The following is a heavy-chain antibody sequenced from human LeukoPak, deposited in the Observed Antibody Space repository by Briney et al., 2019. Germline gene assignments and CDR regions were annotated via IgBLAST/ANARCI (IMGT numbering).Heavy chain of an antibody. J-gene: IGHJ4*02. V-gene: IGHV4-59*01. D-gene: IGHD3-22*01. CDR2: IYYSGST. CDR3: ARVTGYMIEDYFDY. CDR1: VGSISSYH. Sequence: SEPLSLPCTVSVGSISSYHWRWIRQPPGKGLEWIGYIYYSGSTNYNPSLKSRVTISVKTSKNQFSLKLSSVTAADTAVYYCARVTGYMIEDYFDYWGQGTLVTVSS.